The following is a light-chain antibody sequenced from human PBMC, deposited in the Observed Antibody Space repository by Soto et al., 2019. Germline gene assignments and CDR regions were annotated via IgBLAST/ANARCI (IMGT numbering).Light chain of an antibody. Sequence: DIQMTQSPSSLSASVGDRVTITCRTSQTISSYLNWYQQKPGKAPSLLIYAASSLQSGVPSRFSGNGSGTVFSLIINSLQPEDVATYYCRQSYSTPSCFGPGTKVDVK. V-gene: IGKV1-39*01. J-gene: IGKJ3*01. CDR1: QTISSY. CDR3: RQSYSTPSC. CDR2: AAS.